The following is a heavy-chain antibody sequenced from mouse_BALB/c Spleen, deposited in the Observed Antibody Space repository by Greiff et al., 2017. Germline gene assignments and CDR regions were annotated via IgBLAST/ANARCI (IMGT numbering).Heavy chain of an antibody. CDR1: GYTFTSYY. Sequence: QVQLQQSGPELVKPGASVRISCKASGYTFTSYYIHWVKQRPGQGLEWIGWIYPGNVNTKYNEKFKGKATLTADKSSSTAYMQLSSLTSEDSAVYFCARSADFAYWGQGTLVTVSA. D-gene: IGHD1-2*01. CDR2: IYPGNVNT. J-gene: IGHJ3*01. CDR3: ARSADFAY. V-gene: IGHV1S56*01.